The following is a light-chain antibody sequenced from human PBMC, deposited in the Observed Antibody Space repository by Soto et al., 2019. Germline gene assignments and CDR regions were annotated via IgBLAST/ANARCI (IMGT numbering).Light chain of an antibody. CDR3: QQANIYPFI. Sequence: IQLTQSPSSLSASVGDRVTITCRASQGISNYLAWYQQKPGKAPKLLIYSASTLQRGVSSRFSGSGSGADFTLMISSLQPEDVATYFCQQANIYPFIFGLGTKVEIK. V-gene: IGKV1-9*01. J-gene: IGKJ3*01. CDR2: SAS. CDR1: QGISNY.